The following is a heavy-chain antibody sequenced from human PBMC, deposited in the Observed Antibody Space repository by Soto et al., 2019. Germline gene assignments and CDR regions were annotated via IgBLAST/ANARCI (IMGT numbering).Heavy chain of an antibody. D-gene: IGHD2-2*01. CDR3: ARDTNVRHY. V-gene: IGHV3-74*01. J-gene: IGHJ4*02. CDR1: GLIFSNYK. CDR2: INTDGSIT. Sequence: EVQLVESGGGLVQPGGSLRLSCAASGLIFSNYKMHWVRQAPGKGLVWVSRINTDGSITDYADSVKGRFTVSRDNAKNTLYLPMNSLTADDTAVYYCARDTNVRHYWGQGTLVTVAS.